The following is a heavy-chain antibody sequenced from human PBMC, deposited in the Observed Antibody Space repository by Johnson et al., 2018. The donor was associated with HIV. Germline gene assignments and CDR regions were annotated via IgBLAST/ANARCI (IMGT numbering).Heavy chain of an antibody. V-gene: IGHV3-30*02. CDR2: IRYDGKDK. Sequence: QVQLVESGGGVVQPGRSLRLSCAASGFTFNSYGIHWVRQAPGKGLEWVSFIRYDGKDKYYADFVKGRFTISRDNSKKTLSLQMNSLRPEDTAVYYCARDGPGDGNAMGGSGAFDIWGQGTMVTVSS. CDR3: ARDGPGDGNAMGGSGAFDI. J-gene: IGHJ3*02. CDR1: GFTFNSYG. D-gene: IGHD5-24*01.